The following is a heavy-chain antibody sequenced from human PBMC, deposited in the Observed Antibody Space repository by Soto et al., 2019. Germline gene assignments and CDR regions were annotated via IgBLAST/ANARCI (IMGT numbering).Heavy chain of an antibody. Sequence: KVSCKASGGTFSSYAISWVRQAPGQGLEWMGGIIPIFGTANYAQKFQGRVTITADKSTSTAYMELSSLRSEDTAVYYCARNDSWSGYPSTKTQYYYYYYGMDVWGQGTTVTVSS. CDR2: IIPIFGTA. D-gene: IGHD3-3*01. CDR1: GGTFSSYA. CDR3: ARNDSWSGYPSTKTQYYYYYYGMDV. V-gene: IGHV1-69*06. J-gene: IGHJ6*02.